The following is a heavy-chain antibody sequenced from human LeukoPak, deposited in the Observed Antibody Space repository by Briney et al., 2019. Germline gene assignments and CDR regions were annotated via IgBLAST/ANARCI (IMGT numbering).Heavy chain of an antibody. CDR1: GFTFSSYA. Sequence: PGRSLRLSCAASGFTFSSYAMHWVRQAPGKGPEWVAVIAYDGSNKYYADSVKGRFTISRDNAKNSLYLQMNSLRAEDTAVYYCARGGYASSGLFDYWGQGTLVTVSS. CDR2: IAYDGSNK. CDR3: ARGGYASSGLFDY. V-gene: IGHV3-30-3*01. J-gene: IGHJ4*02. D-gene: IGHD3-22*01.